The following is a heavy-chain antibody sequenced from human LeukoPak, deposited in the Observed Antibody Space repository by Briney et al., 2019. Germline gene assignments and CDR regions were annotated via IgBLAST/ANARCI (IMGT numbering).Heavy chain of an antibody. CDR1: GCSINCYY. CDR3: ARSPRDYYDSSGYLEP. Sequence: SGTLSLPCPVSGCSINCYYWSWIPPPAGKGLEWIWRIYTSGSTNYNPSLKSRVTMSVDTSKNQFSLKLSSVTAADTAVYYCARSPRDYYDSSGYLEPWGQGTLVTVSS. D-gene: IGHD3-22*01. CDR2: IYTSGST. J-gene: IGHJ5*02. V-gene: IGHV4-4*07.